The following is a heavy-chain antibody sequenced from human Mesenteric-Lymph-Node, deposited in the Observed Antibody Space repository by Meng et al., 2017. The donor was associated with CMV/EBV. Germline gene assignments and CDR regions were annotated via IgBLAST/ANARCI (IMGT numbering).Heavy chain of an antibody. D-gene: IGHD2-2*01. CDR2: IYSGGST. Sequence: GESLKISCAASGFTFSSFGMHWVRQAPGKGLEWVSVIYSGGSTYYADSGKGRFTISRDNSQNTLYLQMNSLRAEDTAVYYCAVPTRYCRSTSCYDLWGHGTKVTVSS. CDR1: GFTFSSFG. V-gene: IGHV3-NL1*01. CDR3: AVPTRYCRSTSCYDL. J-gene: IGHJ3*01.